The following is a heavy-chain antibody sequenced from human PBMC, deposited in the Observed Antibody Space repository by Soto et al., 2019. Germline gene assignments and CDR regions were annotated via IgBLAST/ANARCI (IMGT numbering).Heavy chain of an antibody. Sequence: GGSLRLSCAASGFTFSSYGMHWVRQAPGKGLEWVAVIWYDGSNKYYADSVKGRFTISRDKSKITLYLQMNSLRAEDTAVYYYARDMGMQYGSYEGMDIWGQGTMVTVSS. CDR1: GFTFSSYG. D-gene: IGHD3-10*01. V-gene: IGHV3-33*01. CDR2: IWYDGSNK. J-gene: IGHJ6*02. CDR3: ARDMGMQYGSYEGMDI.